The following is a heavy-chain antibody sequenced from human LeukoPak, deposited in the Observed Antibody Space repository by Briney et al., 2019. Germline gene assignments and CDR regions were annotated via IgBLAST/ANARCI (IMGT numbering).Heavy chain of an antibody. CDR1: GYTFSGYH. D-gene: IGHD3-10*01. CDR3: ARVWIEYGAGSRTFDY. CDR2: INPNSGGT. Sequence: ASVKVSCKASGYTFSGYHMHWVRQAPGQGLEWMGWINPNSGGTNYAQKFQGRVTMTRDTSISTAYMELSRLRSDDTAVYYCARVWIEYGAGSRTFDYWGQGTLVTVSS. V-gene: IGHV1-2*02. J-gene: IGHJ4*02.